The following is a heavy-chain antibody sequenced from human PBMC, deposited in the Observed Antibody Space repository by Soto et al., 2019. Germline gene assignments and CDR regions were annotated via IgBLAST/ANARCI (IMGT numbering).Heavy chain of an antibody. V-gene: IGHV1-8*01. Sequence: QVQLVQSGAEVKKPGASVKVSCKASGYTFTSYDINWMRQATGQGLEWMGWMNPNSGNTGYAQKFQGRVTMTRNTSISSAYRELSSLRSEDTAVYYCARGGPTVTTWVYEGFDYWGQGTLVTVSS. CDR1: GYTFTSYD. J-gene: IGHJ4*02. CDR2: MNPNSGNT. CDR3: ARGGPTVTTWVYEGFDY. D-gene: IGHD4-17*01.